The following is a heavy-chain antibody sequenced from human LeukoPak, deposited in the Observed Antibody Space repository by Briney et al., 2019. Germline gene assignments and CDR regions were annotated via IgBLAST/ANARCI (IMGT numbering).Heavy chain of an antibody. Sequence: SETLSLTRMHSGGSISRYYWSWIQHPPGTGLERIGYIYYTGRADYNPSLNSRVSMSVDTSKNQFSLRVNSMTAADTAVYYCAGGDFWSGAPTDWGQGTLVTVSS. CDR2: IYYTGRA. V-gene: IGHV4-59*01. D-gene: IGHD3-3*01. J-gene: IGHJ4*02. CDR3: AGGDFWSGAPTD. CDR1: GGSISRYY.